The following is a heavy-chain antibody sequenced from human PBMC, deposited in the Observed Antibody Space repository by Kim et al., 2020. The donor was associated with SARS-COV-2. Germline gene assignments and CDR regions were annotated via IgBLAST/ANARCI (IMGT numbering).Heavy chain of an antibody. V-gene: IGHV3-7*01. J-gene: IGHJ3*02. CDR2: IKEDGSEK. CDR1: GFTFSSYW. Sequence: GGSLRLSCAASGFTFSSYWMSWVRQAPGKGLEWVANIKEDGSEKYYVDSVKGRFTISRDNAKNSLYLQMNSLRAEDTAVYYCAREVLGDYVWGSYRSGGAFDIWGQGTMVTVSS. CDR3: AREVLGDYVWGSYRSGGAFDI. D-gene: IGHD3-16*02.